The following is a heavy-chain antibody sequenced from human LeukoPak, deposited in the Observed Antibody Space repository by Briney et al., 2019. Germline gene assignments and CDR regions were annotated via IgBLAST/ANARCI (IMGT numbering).Heavy chain of an antibody. CDR3: ARDRSDTLGDYYYGMDV. D-gene: IGHD3-16*01. CDR2: GSTI. V-gene: IGHV3-48*03. J-gene: IGHJ6*02. Sequence: GSTIYYADSVKGRFTISRDNAKNSLYLQMNSLRAEDTAVYYCARDRSDTLGDYYYGMDVWGQGTTVTVSS.